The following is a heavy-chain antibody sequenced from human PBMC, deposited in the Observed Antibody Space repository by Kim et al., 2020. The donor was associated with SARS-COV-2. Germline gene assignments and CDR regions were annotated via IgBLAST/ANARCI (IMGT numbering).Heavy chain of an antibody. J-gene: IGHJ6*02. CDR3: ARESAYSSGWYYYYYGMDV. Sequence: SVKVSCKASGGTFSSYAISWVRQAPGQGLEWMGGIIPIFGTANYAQKFQGRVTITADESTSTAYMELSSLRSEDTAVYYCARESAYSSGWYYYYYGMDVWGQGTTVTVSS. D-gene: IGHD6-19*01. V-gene: IGHV1-69*13. CDR1: GGTFSSYA. CDR2: IIPIFGTA.